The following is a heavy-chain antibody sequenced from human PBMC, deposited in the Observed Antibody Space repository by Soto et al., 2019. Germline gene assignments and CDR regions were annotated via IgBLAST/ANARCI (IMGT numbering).Heavy chain of an antibody. J-gene: IGHJ4*02. Sequence: GGSLRLSCAASGFTFSDYYMTWIRQAPGKGLEWVSAITGSSGSTYYADSVKGRFTIFRDNSKNTLFLQMNSLRAEDTAVYYCAKDRTIFGGIWGQGTLVTVSS. CDR2: ITGSSGST. CDR3: AKDRTIFGGI. D-gene: IGHD3-3*01. V-gene: IGHV3-23*01. CDR1: GFTFSDYY.